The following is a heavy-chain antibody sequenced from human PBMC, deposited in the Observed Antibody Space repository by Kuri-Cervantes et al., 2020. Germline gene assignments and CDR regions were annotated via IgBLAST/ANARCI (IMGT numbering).Heavy chain of an antibody. CDR2: IYYSGST. J-gene: IGHJ5*02. CDR3: ARIVDTAVWFDP. CDR1: GYSISSGYY. V-gene: IGHV4-38-2*01. Sequence: SETLSLTCAVSGYSISSGYYWGWIRQPPGKGLEWIGSIYYSGSTYYNPSLKSRVTISVDTSKNQFSLKLSSVTAADTAVYYCARIVDTAVWFDPWGQGTLVTVSS. D-gene: IGHD5-18*01.